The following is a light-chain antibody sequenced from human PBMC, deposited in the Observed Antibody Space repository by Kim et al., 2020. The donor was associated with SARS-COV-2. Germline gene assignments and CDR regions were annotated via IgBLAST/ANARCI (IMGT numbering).Light chain of an antibody. Sequence: SYELTQPPSVSVSPGKTASITCSGDKLGDKYAFWYQQKPGQSPVLVIYQDSKRPSGIPERFSGSNSGNTATLTISGTQAMDEADYYCQAWDSSTVVFGGGTQLTVL. J-gene: IGLJ2*01. V-gene: IGLV3-1*01. CDR3: QAWDSSTVV. CDR2: QDS. CDR1: KLGDKY.